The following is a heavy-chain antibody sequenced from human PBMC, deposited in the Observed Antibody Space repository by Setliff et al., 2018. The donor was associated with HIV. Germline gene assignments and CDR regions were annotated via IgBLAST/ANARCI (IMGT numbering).Heavy chain of an antibody. CDR2: IYSAGST. Sequence: GGSLRLSCAASGFTVSNTYMSWVRQAPGEGLEWVSIIYSAGSTYYAGSVEGRFTVSRDNSNNTLYLQMNSLRPEDTAVYYCARAPSSYDFWSGYYYYYMDVWGKGTTVTVTS. CDR3: ARAPSSYDFWSGYYYYYMDV. J-gene: IGHJ6*03. V-gene: IGHV3-66*02. D-gene: IGHD3-3*01. CDR1: GFTVSNTY.